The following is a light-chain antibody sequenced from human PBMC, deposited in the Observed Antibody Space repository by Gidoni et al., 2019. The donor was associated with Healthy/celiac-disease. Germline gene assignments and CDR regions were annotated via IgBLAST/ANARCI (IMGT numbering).Light chain of an antibody. CDR3: AAWDDSLSGLRV. CDR1: SSNIGSNY. Sequence: SVLTPPPSASGTPGQRVPISCSGSSSNIGSNYVYWYQQLPGTAPKLHIYRNNQRPSGVPDRFSGSKSGTSASLAISGLRSEDEADYYCAAWDDSLSGLRVFGGGTKLTVL. J-gene: IGLJ3*02. CDR2: RNN. V-gene: IGLV1-47*01.